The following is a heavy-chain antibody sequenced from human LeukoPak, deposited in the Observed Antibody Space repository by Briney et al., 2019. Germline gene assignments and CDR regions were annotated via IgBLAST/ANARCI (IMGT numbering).Heavy chain of an antibody. Sequence: SVKVSCKASGGTFSSYAISWVRQAPGQGLEWMGGIIPIFGTANYAQKFQGRVTITTDESTSTAYMELSSLRSEDTAVYYCARCGITMLRGANIYNWFDPWGQGTLVTVSS. V-gene: IGHV1-69*05. J-gene: IGHJ5*02. D-gene: IGHD3-10*01. CDR3: ARCGITMLRGANIYNWFDP. CDR1: GGTFSSYA. CDR2: IIPIFGTA.